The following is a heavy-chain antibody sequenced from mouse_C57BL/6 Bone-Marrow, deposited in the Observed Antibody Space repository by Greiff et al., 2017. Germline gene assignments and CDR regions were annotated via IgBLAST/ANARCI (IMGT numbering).Heavy chain of an antibody. J-gene: IGHJ3*01. Sequence: VQGVESGAELARPGASVKLSCKASGYTFTSYGISWVKQRTGQGLEWIGEIYPRSGNTYYNEKFKGKATLTADKSSSTAYMELRSLTSKDSAVYFCARSRLRYGFAYWGQGTLVTVSA. CDR1: GYTFTSYG. CDR2: IYPRSGNT. D-gene: IGHD1-1*01. V-gene: IGHV1-81*01. CDR3: ARSRLRYGFAY.